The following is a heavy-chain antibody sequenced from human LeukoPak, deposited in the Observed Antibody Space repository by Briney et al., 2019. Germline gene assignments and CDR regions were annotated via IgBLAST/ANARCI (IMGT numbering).Heavy chain of an antibody. CDR2: INHSGST. D-gene: IGHD1-26*01. CDR1: GGSFSGYY. Sequence: PSETLSLTCAVYGGSFSGYYWSWIRQPPGKGLEWIGEINHSGSTNYNPSLKSRVTISVDTSKNQFSLKLSSVSAADTAVYYCARDGRFPPEVLPRYFDYWGQGTLVTVSS. J-gene: IGHJ4*02. V-gene: IGHV4-34*01. CDR3: ARDGRFPPEVLPRYFDY.